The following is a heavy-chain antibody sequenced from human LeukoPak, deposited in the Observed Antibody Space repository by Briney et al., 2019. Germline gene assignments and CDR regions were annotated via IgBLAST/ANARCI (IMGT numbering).Heavy chain of an antibody. CDR3: ASSRGPSSSWSFDS. CDR1: IVSIRNYY. CDR2: IYYTGST. V-gene: IGHV4-59*01. D-gene: IGHD6-13*01. Sequence: SETLSLTCSFSIVSIRNYYWNWIRQSPGKGLQWIGYIYYTGSTDYNFSLKSRVTISLDTSENQFSLRLNSVTAADSAVYFCASSRGPSSSWSFDSWGQGILVTVSS. J-gene: IGHJ4*02.